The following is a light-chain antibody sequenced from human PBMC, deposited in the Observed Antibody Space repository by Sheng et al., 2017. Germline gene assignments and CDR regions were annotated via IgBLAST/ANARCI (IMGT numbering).Light chain of an antibody. CDR2: HTS. CDR1: QSLDGTY. Sequence: DIVLTQSPGTLSLSPGESATLSCRVSQSLDGTYVAWYQHKPGQAPRLLIYHTSNRATGIPDRFSGRGFGTDFTLTITRLEPEDFAIYYCQQYGNVRPAIFGPGTKVDV. J-gene: IGKJ3*01. CDR3: QQYGNVRPAI. V-gene: IGKV3-20*01.